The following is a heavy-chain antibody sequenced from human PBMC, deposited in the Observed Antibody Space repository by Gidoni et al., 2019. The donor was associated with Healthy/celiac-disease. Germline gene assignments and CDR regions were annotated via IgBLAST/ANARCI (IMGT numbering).Heavy chain of an antibody. V-gene: IGHV1-69*02. CDR3: ATWIVGGYFDL. CDR2: IIPSLGIA. CDR1: GGTFSSYT. J-gene: IGHJ2*01. Sequence: QVQLVQSGAEVKKPWSSVKVSCKASGGTFSSYTISWVRQAPGQGLEWMGRIIPSLGIANYAQKFQGRVTITADKSTRTAYMELSSLRSEDTAVYYCATWIVGGYFDLWGRGTLVTVS. D-gene: IGHD3-22*01.